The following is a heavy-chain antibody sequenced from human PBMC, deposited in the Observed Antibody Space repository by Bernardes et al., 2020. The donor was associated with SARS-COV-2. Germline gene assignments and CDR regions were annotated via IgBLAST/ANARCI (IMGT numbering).Heavy chain of an antibody. CDR3: AGSSCGIDCYIGGLRSWDYGMDV. CDR1: GGSIGSSNYY. Sequence: SETLSLTCAVSGGSIGSSNYYWGWIRQAPGKGLEWLGSIYSGGNSYYNPSLQSRVSASVDTSRNQFSLRLNFVTAADTAVYYCAGSSCGIDCYIGGLRSWDYGMDVWGPGTTVTVSS. J-gene: IGHJ6*02. V-gene: IGHV4-39*01. D-gene: IGHD2-15*01. CDR2: IYSGGNS.